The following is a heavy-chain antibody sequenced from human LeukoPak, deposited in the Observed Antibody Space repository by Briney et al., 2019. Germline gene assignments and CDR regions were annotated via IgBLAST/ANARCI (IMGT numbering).Heavy chain of an antibody. CDR3: ARWRGGGYGSGSYYNSNYYFDY. V-gene: IGHV4-61*02. CDR1: GGSISSGSYY. Sequence: SETLSLTCAVSGGSISSGSYYWSWIRQPAGKGLEWIGRIYTSGSTNYNPSLKSRVTISVDTSKNQFSLKLSSVTAADTAVYYCARWRGGGYGSGSYYNSNYYFDYWGQGTLVTVSS. D-gene: IGHD3-10*01. CDR2: IYTSGST. J-gene: IGHJ4*02.